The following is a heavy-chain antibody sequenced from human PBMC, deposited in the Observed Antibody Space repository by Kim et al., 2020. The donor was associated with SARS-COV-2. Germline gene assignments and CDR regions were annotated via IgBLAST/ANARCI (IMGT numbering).Heavy chain of an antibody. D-gene: IGHD3-22*01. CDR1: GGSFSGYY. CDR3: AKTTYYYDSSVTDY. CDR2: INHSGST. Sequence: SETLSLTCAVYGGSFSGYYWSWIRQPPGKGLEWIGEINHSGSTNYNPSLKSRVTISVDTSKNQFSLKLSSVTAADTAVYYCAKTTYYYDSSVTDYWGQGTLVTVSS. V-gene: IGHV4-34*01. J-gene: IGHJ4*02.